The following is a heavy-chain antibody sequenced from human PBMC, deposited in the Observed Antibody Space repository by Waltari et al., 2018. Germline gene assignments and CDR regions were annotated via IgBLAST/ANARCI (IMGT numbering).Heavy chain of an antibody. J-gene: IGHJ4*02. CDR3: VGVITTGDFDY. CDR1: GYSISSGYY. CDR2: IYHSGRT. Sequence: QVQLQESGPGLVKPSETLSLTCAVSGYSISSGYYWGWIRQPPGKGLEWIGSIYHSGRTSYNPSITRRVTTSVDTSKNQSSLKLNYVTAADTAVYYGVGVITTGDFDYWGQGTLVTVSS. D-gene: IGHD3-22*01. V-gene: IGHV4-38-2*01.